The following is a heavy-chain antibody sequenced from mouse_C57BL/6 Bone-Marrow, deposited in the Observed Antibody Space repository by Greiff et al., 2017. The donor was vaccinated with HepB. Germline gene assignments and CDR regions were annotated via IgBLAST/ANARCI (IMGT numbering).Heavy chain of an antibody. CDR2: INPSTGGT. V-gene: IGHV1-42*01. CDR1: GYSFTGYY. Sequence: VQLQQSGPELVKPGASVKISCKASGYSFTGYYMNWVKQSPEKSLEWIGEINPSTGGTTYNQKFKAKATLTVDKSSSTAYMQLKSLTSEDSAVYYCARNGSFAYWSQGTLVTVSA. J-gene: IGHJ3*01. CDR3: ARNGSFAY.